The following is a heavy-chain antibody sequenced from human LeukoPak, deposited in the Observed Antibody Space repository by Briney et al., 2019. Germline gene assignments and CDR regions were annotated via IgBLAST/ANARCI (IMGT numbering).Heavy chain of an antibody. D-gene: IGHD4-23*01. CDR3: AKVQTFYGGQGPFDY. V-gene: IGHV3-23*01. CDR2: ISGSGGST. CDR1: GFTFSSYA. J-gene: IGHJ4*02. Sequence: GGSLRLSCAASGFTFSSYAMSWVRQAPGKGLEWVSAISGSGGSTYNADSVKGRFTISRDNSKNTLYLQMNSLRAEDTAVYYCAKVQTFYGGQGPFDYWGQGTLVTVSS.